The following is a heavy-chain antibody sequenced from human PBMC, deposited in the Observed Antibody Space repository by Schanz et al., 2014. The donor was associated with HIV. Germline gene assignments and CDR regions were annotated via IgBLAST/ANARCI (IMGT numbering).Heavy chain of an antibody. D-gene: IGHD3-16*02. CDR3: APCRCDGELSLLRY. CDR1: GYGFTNYG. V-gene: IGHV1-18*01. CDR2: ISPSNGDT. Sequence: QVQLLQSGTEVKTPGASVKVSCKTSGYGFTNYGVTWVRQAPGQGLAWMGWISPSNGDTKYTHWLQGRVTMTTDTSTNTPYMELRRLKSDATAVYYCAPCRCDGELSLLRYWGQGTLVTVSS. J-gene: IGHJ4*02.